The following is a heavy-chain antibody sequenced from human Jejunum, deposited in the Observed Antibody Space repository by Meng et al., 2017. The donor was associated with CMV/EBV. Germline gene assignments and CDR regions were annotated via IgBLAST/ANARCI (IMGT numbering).Heavy chain of an antibody. CDR2: IITVDGTT. Sequence: SNNYAMSWVRPAPGQGLEWMGTIITVDGTTSYAPKFRHRVTITADRSTYTAYMELSSLTSDDTAVYYCATPMTYYASWRGYPPFDYWGQGTLVTVSS. CDR1: SNNYA. V-gene: IGHV1-69*04. D-gene: IGHD3-3*01. CDR3: ATPMTYYASWRGYPPFDY. J-gene: IGHJ4*02.